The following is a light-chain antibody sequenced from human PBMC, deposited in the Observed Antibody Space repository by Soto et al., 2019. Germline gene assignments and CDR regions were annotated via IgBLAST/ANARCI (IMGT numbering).Light chain of an antibody. CDR2: EVT. V-gene: IGLV2-8*01. J-gene: IGLJ1*01. CDR3: TSYAGMYTYV. Sequence: QSVLAQPPSASGSPGQSVTISCTGTSSDVGGYNYLSWYQHRPGKAPQLIIYEVTKRPSGVPNRFFGSKSGNTASLTVSGLQAEDEADYFCTSYAGMYTYVFGTGTKATVL. CDR1: SSDVGGYNY.